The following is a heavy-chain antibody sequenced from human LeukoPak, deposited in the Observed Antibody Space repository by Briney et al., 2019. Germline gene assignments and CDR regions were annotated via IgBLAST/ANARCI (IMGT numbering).Heavy chain of an antibody. CDR1: GGSFSGYY. J-gene: IGHJ4*02. D-gene: IGHD5-24*01. Sequence: PSETLSLTCAVYGGSFSGYYWSWIRQPPGKGLEWIGSIYYSGSTYYNPSLKSRVTISVDTSKNQFSLKLSSVTAADTAVYYCASPLHRDGYNNFDYWGQGTLVTVSS. V-gene: IGHV4-34*01. CDR2: IYYSGST. CDR3: ASPLHRDGYNNFDY.